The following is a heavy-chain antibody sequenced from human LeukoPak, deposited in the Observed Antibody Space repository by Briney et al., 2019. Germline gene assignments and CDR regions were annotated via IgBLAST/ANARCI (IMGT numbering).Heavy chain of an antibody. J-gene: IGHJ4*02. CDR2: IYSGGST. D-gene: IGHD5-12*01. Sequence: GGSLRLSCAASGFTVSSNYMSWVRQAPGKGLEWVSFIYSGGSTYYADSVKGRFTISRDNSKNTLYLQMNSLRAEDTAVYYWARSGGYSGYDYGYWGQGTLVTVSS. CDR1: GFTVSSNY. CDR3: ARSGGYSGYDYGY. V-gene: IGHV3-66*02.